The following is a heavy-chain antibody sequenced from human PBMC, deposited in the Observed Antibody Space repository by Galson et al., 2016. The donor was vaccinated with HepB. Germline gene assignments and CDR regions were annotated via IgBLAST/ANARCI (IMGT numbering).Heavy chain of an antibody. V-gene: IGHV1-18*01. D-gene: IGHD4-11*01. CDR3: ERDTIEDSNYPYYYLAY. CDR2: ISVYNGFT. Sequence: SVKVSCKASGYMFNNYVMSWVRQAPGQGLEWMGWISVYNGFTNYAQKLRGRVTLTTDISTSPAYMELRSLGSDDTAVYYRERDTIEDSNYPYYYLAYWGQGTLVTVSS. J-gene: IGHJ4*02. CDR1: GYMFNNYV.